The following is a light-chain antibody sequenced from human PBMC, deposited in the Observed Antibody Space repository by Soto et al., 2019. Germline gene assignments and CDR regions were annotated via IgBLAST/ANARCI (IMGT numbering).Light chain of an antibody. CDR1: NSDIGFYNY. J-gene: IGLJ1*01. V-gene: IGLV2-14*01. CDR3: SSYTSSSPLYV. CDR2: EVA. Sequence: QSVLTQPASVSGSPGQSITISCTGTNSDIGFYNYVSWYQQHPGEAPKLIIYEVAKRPSGVSSRFSGSKSGNTASLTISGLQAEDEADYHCSSYTSSSPLYVFGTGTKV.